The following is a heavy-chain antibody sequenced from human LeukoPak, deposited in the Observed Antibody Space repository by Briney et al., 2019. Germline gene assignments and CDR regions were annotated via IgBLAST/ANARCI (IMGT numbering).Heavy chain of an antibody. CDR1: GGSFSGYY. V-gene: IGHV4-34*01. D-gene: IGHD3-22*01. CDR3: ARGLRRITMIVVVLYNWFDP. Sequence: PSETLSLTCAVYGGSFSGYYWSWICQPPGKGLEWIGEINHSGSTNYNPSLKSRVTISVDTSKNQFSLKLSSVTAADTAVYYCARGLRRITMIVVVLYNWFDPWGQGTLVTVSS. CDR2: INHSGST. J-gene: IGHJ5*02.